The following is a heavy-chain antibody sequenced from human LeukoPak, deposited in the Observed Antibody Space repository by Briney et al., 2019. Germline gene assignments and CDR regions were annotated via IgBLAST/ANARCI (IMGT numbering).Heavy chain of an antibody. J-gene: IGHJ5*02. CDR1: GFTFSSYA. Sequence: GGSLRLSCAASGFTFSSYAMSWVRQTPGKGLEWVSAISGSGGSTYYADSVKGRFTISRDNSKNTLYLQMNSLRAEDTAVYYCAKDNIVVVPAAFNWFDPWGQGTLVTVSS. CDR2: ISGSGGST. D-gene: IGHD2-2*01. V-gene: IGHV3-23*01. CDR3: AKDNIVVVPAAFNWFDP.